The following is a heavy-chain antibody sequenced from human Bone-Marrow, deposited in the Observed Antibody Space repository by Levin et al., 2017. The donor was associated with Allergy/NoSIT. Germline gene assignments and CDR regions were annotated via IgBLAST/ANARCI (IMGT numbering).Heavy chain of an antibody. Sequence: PGGSLRLSCAASGFTFSSYAMHWVRQAPGKGLEYVSAISSNGGSTYYANSVKGRFTISRDNSKNTLYLQMGSLRAEDMAVYYCARDARNYYDFWSGYSWFDPWGQGTLVTVSS. V-gene: IGHV3-64*01. CDR2: ISSNGGST. J-gene: IGHJ5*02. CDR1: GFTFSSYA. CDR3: ARDARNYYDFWSGYSWFDP. D-gene: IGHD3-3*01.